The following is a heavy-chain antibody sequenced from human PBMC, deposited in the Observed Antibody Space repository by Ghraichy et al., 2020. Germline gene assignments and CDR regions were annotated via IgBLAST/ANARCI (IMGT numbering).Heavy chain of an antibody. J-gene: IGHJ4*02. CDR1: GFTFSDYY. CDR3: ARYGTPDTAMLIDY. CDR2: ISSSSSYT. D-gene: IGHD5-18*01. V-gene: IGHV3-11*06. Sequence: GGSLRLSCAASGFTFSDYYMSWIRQAPGKGLEWVSYISSSSSYTNYADSVKGRFTISRDNAKNSLYLQMNSLRAEDTAVYYCARYGTPDTAMLIDYWGQGTLVTVSS.